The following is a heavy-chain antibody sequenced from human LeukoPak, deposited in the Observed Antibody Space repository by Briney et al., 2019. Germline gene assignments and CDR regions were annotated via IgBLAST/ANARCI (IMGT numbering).Heavy chain of an antibody. CDR2: IIPIFGTA. Sequence: SVKLSCKASGAPFSSYAISWVRHAPGQGLERMGGIIPIFGTANYAQKFQGRVTITTDASTSTAYMELSSLRSEDTAVYYCANLLRPGLGAFDIWGQGTMVTVSS. CDR1: GAPFSSYA. V-gene: IGHV1-69*05. D-gene: IGHD6-19*01. CDR3: ANLLRPGLGAFDI. J-gene: IGHJ3*02.